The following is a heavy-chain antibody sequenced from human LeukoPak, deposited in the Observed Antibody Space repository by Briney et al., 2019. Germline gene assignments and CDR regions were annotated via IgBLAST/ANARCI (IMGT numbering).Heavy chain of an antibody. CDR3: AKDGFGELGFDY. CDR2: ISGSGGST. CDR1: GFTFSSYA. V-gene: IGHV3-23*01. J-gene: IGHJ4*02. D-gene: IGHD3-10*01. Sequence: GGSLRLSCAASGFTFSSYATSWVRQAPGKGLEWVSAISGSGGSTYYADSVKGRFTISRDNSKNTLYLQMNSLRAEDTAVYYCAKDGFGELGFDYWGQGTLVTVSS.